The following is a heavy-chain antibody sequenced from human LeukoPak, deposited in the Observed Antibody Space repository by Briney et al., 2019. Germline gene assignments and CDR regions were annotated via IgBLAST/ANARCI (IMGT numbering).Heavy chain of an antibody. D-gene: IGHD4-17*01. Sequence: PSETLSLTCTVSGGSISSYYWSWIRQPPGKGLEWIGYIYYSGSTNYNPSLKSRVTISVDTSKNQFSLKLSSVTAADTAVYYCARRKDYGDYGLDYWGQGTLVTVSS. CDR1: GGSISSYY. V-gene: IGHV4-59*08. J-gene: IGHJ4*02. CDR3: ARRKDYGDYGLDY. CDR2: IYYSGST.